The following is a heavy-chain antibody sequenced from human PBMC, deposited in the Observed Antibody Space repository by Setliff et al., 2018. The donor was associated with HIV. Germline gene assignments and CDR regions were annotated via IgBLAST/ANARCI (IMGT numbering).Heavy chain of an antibody. D-gene: IGHD3-3*01. J-gene: IGHJ6*03. CDR1: GGSISSYY. CDR2: IYYSGST. Sequence: SETLSLTCTVSGGSISSYYWSWIRQPPGKGLEWIGYIYYSGSTNYNPSLKSRVTISVDTSKNQFSLKLNSVTAADTAVYYCARSPPTTFWSGSTYYYYMDVWGKGTTVTVSS. CDR3: ARSPPTTFWSGSTYYYYMDV. V-gene: IGHV4-59*01.